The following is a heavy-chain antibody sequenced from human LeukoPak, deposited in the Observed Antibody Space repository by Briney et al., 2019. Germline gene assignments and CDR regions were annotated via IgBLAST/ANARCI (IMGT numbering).Heavy chain of an antibody. D-gene: IGHD4-17*01. CDR1: GYTFTNYG. Sequence: ASVTVSFKASGYTFTNYGINWVRQAPGQGLEWMGWISAYNGNTIYAQKLQGRVTMTTDTSTSTAYMELRSLRSDDTAVYYCARDRPSYGDYDYWGQGTLVTVSS. J-gene: IGHJ4*02. V-gene: IGHV1-18*01. CDR2: ISAYNGNT. CDR3: ARDRPSYGDYDY.